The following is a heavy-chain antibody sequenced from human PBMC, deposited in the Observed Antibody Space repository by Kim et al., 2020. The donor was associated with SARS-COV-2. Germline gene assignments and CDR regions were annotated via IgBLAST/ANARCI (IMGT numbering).Heavy chain of an antibody. J-gene: IGHJ5*02. Sequence: QKLQGRVTMTTDTSTSTAYMELRSLRSDDTAVYYCARDATMVRGANWFDPWGQGTLVTVSS. V-gene: IGHV1-18*01. D-gene: IGHD3-10*01. CDR3: ARDATMVRGANWFDP.